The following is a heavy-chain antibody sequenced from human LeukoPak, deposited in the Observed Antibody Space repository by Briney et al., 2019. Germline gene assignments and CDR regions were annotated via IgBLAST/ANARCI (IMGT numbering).Heavy chain of an antibody. Sequence: GGSLRLSCAASGFTFSSYWMSWVRQAPGKGLEWVANIKQDGSEKYYVDSVKGRFTISRDNAKNSLYLQMNSLRAEDTAVYYCARDYYGSGSPHYYYYYYMDVWGKGTTVTISS. D-gene: IGHD3-10*01. J-gene: IGHJ6*03. CDR3: ARDYYGSGSPHYYYYYYMDV. CDR1: GFTFSSYW. CDR2: IKQDGSEK. V-gene: IGHV3-7*01.